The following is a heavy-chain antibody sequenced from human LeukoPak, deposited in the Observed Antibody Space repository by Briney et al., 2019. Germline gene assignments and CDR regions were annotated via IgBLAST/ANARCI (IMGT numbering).Heavy chain of an antibody. V-gene: IGHV4-59*01. D-gene: IGHD1-14*01. CDR2: IYSNGNT. J-gene: IGHJ2*01. Sequence: SETLSLTCGVSGASINNNYWTWVRQPPGKGLEWIGYIYSNGNTNYNPSLKGRVTMSIETSKNQFSLQLPSVTAADTAVYYCASGTFDGPLYGTYWYFHVWGRGTLVTVSS. CDR1: GASINNNY. CDR3: ASGTFDGPLYGTYWYFHV.